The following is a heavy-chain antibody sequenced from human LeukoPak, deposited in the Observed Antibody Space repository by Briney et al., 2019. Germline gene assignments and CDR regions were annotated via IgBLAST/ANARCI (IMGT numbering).Heavy chain of an antibody. CDR2: INHSGIT. J-gene: IGHJ4*02. V-gene: IGHV4-34*01. D-gene: IGHD3-10*01. Sequence: PSETLSLTCAVYGGSFSGYYWSWIRQPPGKGLEWIGEINHSGITYYTPSLRSRVTISTSKNQFSLNLSSVTAADTAVYYCARHRRWFGQSFKTYHFDFWGQGTLVTVSS. CDR1: GGSFSGYY. CDR3: ARHRRWFGQSFKTYHFDF.